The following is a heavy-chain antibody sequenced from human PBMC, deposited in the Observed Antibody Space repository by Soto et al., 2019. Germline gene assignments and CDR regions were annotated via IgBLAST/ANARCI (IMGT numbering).Heavy chain of an antibody. J-gene: IGHJ6*03. D-gene: IGHD2-2*01. CDR2: MNPNSGNT. CDR1: GYTFTSYD. V-gene: IGHV1-8*01. Sequence: ASVKVSCKASGYTFTSYDINWVRQATEQGLGWMGWMNPNSGNTGYAQKFQGRVTMTRNTSISTAYMELSSLRSEDTAVYYCASYCSSTSCYGSYYYYMDVWSKGTTVTAP. CDR3: ASYCSSTSCYGSYYYYMDV.